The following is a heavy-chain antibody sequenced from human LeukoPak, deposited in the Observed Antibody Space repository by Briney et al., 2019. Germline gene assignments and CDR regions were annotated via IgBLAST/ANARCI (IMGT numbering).Heavy chain of an antibody. V-gene: IGHV1-69*13. CDR3: ARPGVFRVEDYYFDY. CDR1: GGTFSSYA. J-gene: IGHJ4*02. D-gene: IGHD3-3*01. Sequence: GASVKVSCKASGGTFSSYAISWVRQAPGQGLEWMGGIIPIFGTANYAQKFQGRVTITADESTSTAYMELSSLRSEDTAVYYCARPGVFRVEDYYFDYWGQGTLVTVSS. CDR2: IIPIFGTA.